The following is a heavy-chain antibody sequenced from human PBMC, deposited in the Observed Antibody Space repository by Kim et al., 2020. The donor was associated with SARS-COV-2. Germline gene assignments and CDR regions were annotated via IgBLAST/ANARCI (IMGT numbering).Heavy chain of an antibody. Sequence: ASVKVSCKASGYTFTGYYMHWVRQAPGQGLEWMGWINPNSGGTNYAQKFQGWVTMTRDTSISTAYMELSRLRSDDTAVYYCARVKGPGGSGSYDAFDIWGQGKMVTVSS. CDR3: ARVKGPGGSGSYDAFDI. D-gene: IGHD3-10*01. J-gene: IGHJ3*02. CDR1: GYTFTGYY. V-gene: IGHV1-2*04. CDR2: INPNSGGT.